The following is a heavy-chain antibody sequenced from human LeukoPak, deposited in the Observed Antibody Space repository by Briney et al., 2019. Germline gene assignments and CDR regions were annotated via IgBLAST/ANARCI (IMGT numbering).Heavy chain of an antibody. CDR3: ARHGSYSSSPGFDY. V-gene: IGHV4-39*01. CDR1: GGSTSSSSYY. CDR2: IYYSGST. J-gene: IGHJ4*02. D-gene: IGHD6-6*01. Sequence: SETLSLTCTVSGGSTSSSSYYWGWIRQPPGKGLEWIGSIYYSGSTYYNPSLKSRVTISVDTSKNQFSLKLSSVTAADTAVYYCARHGSYSSSPGFDYWGQGTLVTVSS.